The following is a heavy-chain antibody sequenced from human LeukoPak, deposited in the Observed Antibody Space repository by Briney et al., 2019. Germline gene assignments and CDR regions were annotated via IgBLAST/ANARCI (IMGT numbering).Heavy chain of an antibody. CDR1: GGSISSYY. J-gene: IGHJ6*02. CDR2: IYYSGST. V-gene: IGHV4-59*01. D-gene: IGHD3-9*01. Sequence: SETLSLTCTVSGGSISSYYWSWIRQPPGKGLEGIGYIYYSGSTNYNPSLKSRVTISVDTSKNQFSLKLSSVTAADTAVYYCARGSIGFDWLLYYYYYYGMDVWGQGTTVTVSS. CDR3: ARGSIGFDWLLYYYYYYGMDV.